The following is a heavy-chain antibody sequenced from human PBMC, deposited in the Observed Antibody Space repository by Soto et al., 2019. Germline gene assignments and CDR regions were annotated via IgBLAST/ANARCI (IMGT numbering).Heavy chain of an antibody. V-gene: IGHV3-48*01. CDR1: GFTFSSYS. Sequence: EVQLVESGGGLVQPGGSLRLSCAASGFTFSSYSLNWVRQASGKGLEWVSYISSSSRTIYYADSVKGRFTISRDNAKNSLYLQMNSLRAEDTAVYYCARDNYGDYAIDYWGQGTLVTVSS. CDR3: ARDNYGDYAIDY. J-gene: IGHJ4*02. CDR2: ISSSSRTI. D-gene: IGHD4-17*01.